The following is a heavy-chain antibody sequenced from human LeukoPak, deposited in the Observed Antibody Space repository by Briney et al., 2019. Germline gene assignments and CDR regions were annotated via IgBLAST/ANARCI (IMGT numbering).Heavy chain of an antibody. CDR3: ARDSVGVDY. D-gene: IGHD1-26*01. J-gene: IGHJ4*02. V-gene: IGHV4-39*07. CDR1: GGSISSSSYY. CDR2: IYYSGST. Sequence: SETLCLTCTVSGGSISSSSYYWGWIRQPPGKGLEWIGSIYYSGSTYYNPSLKSRVTISVDTSKNQFSLKLSSVTAADTAVYYCARDSVGVDYWGQGTLVTVSS.